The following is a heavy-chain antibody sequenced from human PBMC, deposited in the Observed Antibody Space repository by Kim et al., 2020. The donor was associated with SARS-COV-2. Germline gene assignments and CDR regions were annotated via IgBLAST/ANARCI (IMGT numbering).Heavy chain of an antibody. J-gene: IGHJ5*02. V-gene: IGHV1-2*02. Sequence: ASVKVSCKASGYTFTGYYMHWVRQAPGQGLEWMGWINPNSGDTNYAQKFQGRVTMTRDTSINTAYMELSRLTSDDTAVYYCAREGGGGSGSYYLLGNWFDPWGQGTLVTVSS. CDR1: GYTFTGYY. CDR3: AREGGGGSGSYYLLGNWFDP. D-gene: IGHD3-10*01. CDR2: INPNSGDT.